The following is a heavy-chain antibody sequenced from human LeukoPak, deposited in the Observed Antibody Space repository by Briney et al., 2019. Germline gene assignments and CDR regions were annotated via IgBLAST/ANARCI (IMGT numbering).Heavy chain of an antibody. CDR1: GYTFTGYY. V-gene: IGHV1-2*06. D-gene: IGHD5-18*01. J-gene: IGHJ2*01. Sequence: ASVKVSCKASGYTFTGYYMHWVRQAPGQGLEWMGRINPNSGGTNYAQKFQGRDTMTRDTSISTAYMELSRLRSDDTAVYYCAVGRGYSYGLYWYFDLWGRGTLVTVSS. CDR2: INPNSGGT. CDR3: AVGRGYSYGLYWYFDL.